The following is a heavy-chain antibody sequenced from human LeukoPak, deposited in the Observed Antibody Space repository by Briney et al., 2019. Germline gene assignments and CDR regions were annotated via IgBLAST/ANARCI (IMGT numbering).Heavy chain of an antibody. J-gene: IGHJ6*03. V-gene: IGHV3-20*04. Sequence: GGSLRLSCAASGFTFDDYGMSWVRQAPGKGLEWVSGINWNGGSTGYADSVKGRFTISRDNAKNSLYLQMNSLRAEDTALYYCARGMGEGYYDILTGNYYYYYMDVWGKGTTVTVSS. D-gene: IGHD3-9*01. CDR3: ARGMGEGYYDILTGNYYYYYMDV. CDR1: GFTFDDYG. CDR2: INWNGGST.